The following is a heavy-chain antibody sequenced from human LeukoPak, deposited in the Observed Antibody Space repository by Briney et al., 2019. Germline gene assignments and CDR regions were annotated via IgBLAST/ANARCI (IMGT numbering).Heavy chain of an antibody. V-gene: IGHV1-46*01. Sequence: ASVKVSCKASGYTFTSFYMHWVRQAPGQGLEWMGIFNPSGSSTTYAQKFQGRVTMTRDTSTSIVYMELSSLGSEDTAVYYCATDTLKRLIMVRGVNDAFDIWGRGTMVTVSS. CDR3: ATDTLKRLIMVRGVNDAFDI. CDR2: FNPSGSST. J-gene: IGHJ3*02. CDR1: GYTFTSFY. D-gene: IGHD3-10*01.